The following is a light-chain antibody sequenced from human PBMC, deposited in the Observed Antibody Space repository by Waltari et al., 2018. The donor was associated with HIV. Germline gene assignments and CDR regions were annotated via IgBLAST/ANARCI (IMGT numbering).Light chain of an antibody. V-gene: IGLV1-44*01. Sequence: QSVLTQPPSASGTPGQSVTISCSGSSSNIESNTVNWYQQIPGTAPKLLIYSNNQRPSGVPDRVSGSKSGTSASLAISGLQSEDEADYYCAAWDDSLNGVVFGGGTKLTVL. CDR3: AAWDDSLNGVV. CDR2: SNN. CDR1: SSNIESNT. J-gene: IGLJ2*01.